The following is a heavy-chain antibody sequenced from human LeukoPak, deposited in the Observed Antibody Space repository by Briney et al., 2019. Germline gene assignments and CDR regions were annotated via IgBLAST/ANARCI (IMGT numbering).Heavy chain of an antibody. CDR2: MSSSGTTI. V-gene: IGHV3-11*01. J-gene: IGHJ4*02. CDR3: ARDQRRFDY. CDR1: GFSFSDYY. Sequence: PGGALRLSCAASGFSFSDYYMSWIRQAPGKGLECLSYMSSSGTTIYYADSVKGRFTISRDNAKNSLYLQMNSLRAEDTAVYYCARDQRRFDYWGQGTLVTVSS.